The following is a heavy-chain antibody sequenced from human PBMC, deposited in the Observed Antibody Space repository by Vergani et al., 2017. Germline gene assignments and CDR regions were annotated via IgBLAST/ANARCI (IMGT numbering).Heavy chain of an antibody. J-gene: IGHJ5*02. CDR3: ARELDARNWVDP. D-gene: IGHD1-26*01. CDR1: GGSISSGDYY. CDR2: IYYSGSN. Sequence: QVQLQESGPGLVKPSQTLSLTCTVSGGSISSGDYYWSWIRQPPGKGLEWIGYIYYSGSNYYNPPLKSRVTISVDTSKNQFSLKLSSVTAADTAVYYCARELDARNWVDPWGQGTLVTVSS. V-gene: IGHV4-30-4*08.